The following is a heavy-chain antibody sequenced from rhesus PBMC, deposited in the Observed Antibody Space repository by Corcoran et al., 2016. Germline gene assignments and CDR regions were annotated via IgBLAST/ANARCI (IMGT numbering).Heavy chain of an antibody. CDR3: TRGPSLAYFDY. J-gene: IGHJ4*01. V-gene: IGHV3-134*01. CDR1: GFSVDDYA. CDR2: ISWNSGTI. Sequence: EVQLVESGGGLVQSGGSLRLSCEASGFSVDDYAMSWVGQAQGKGLELVSRISWNSGTIYYADSVKGRFTISRDNAKNSLFLQMDRLRAEDTAVYYCTRGPSLAYFDYWGRGVLVTVSS. D-gene: IGHD2-2*01.